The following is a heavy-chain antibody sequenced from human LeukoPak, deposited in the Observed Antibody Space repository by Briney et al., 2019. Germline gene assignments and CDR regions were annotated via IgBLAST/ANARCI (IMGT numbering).Heavy chain of an antibody. Sequence: PSETLSLTCTVSGGSISSGGYYWSWIRQHPGKGLEWIGYIYYSGSTYYNPSLKSRVTISVDTSKNQFSLKLSSVTAADTAVYYCARGPPYDRAFDYWGQGTLVTVSS. D-gene: IGHD3-22*01. CDR1: GGSISSGGYY. CDR2: IYYSGST. V-gene: IGHV4-31*03. J-gene: IGHJ4*02. CDR3: ARGPPYDRAFDY.